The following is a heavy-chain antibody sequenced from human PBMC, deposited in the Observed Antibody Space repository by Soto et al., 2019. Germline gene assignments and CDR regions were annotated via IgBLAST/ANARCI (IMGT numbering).Heavy chain of an antibody. V-gene: IGHV3-21*01. J-gene: IGHJ6*03. Sequence: EVQLVESGGGLVKPGGSLRLSCAASGFTFSSYSMNWVRQAPGKGLEWVSSISNSSSYIYYADSVKGRFTISRDNAKNSLYLQMNSLRAEDTAVYYCARVGGVTMVRGVIIRYYYYMDVWGKGTTVTVSS. CDR2: ISNSSSYI. D-gene: IGHD3-10*01. CDR1: GFTFSSYS. CDR3: ARVGGVTMVRGVIIRYYYYMDV.